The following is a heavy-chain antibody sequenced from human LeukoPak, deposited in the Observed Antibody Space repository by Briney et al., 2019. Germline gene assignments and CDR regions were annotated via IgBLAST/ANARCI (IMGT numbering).Heavy chain of an antibody. CDR3: AETAKEPYYFDY. V-gene: IGHV3-21*01. CDR2: ISSSSSYI. Sequence: PGGSLRLSCAASGFTFSSYSMNWVRQAPGKGLEWVSSISSSSSYIYYADSVKGRFTISRDNAKNSLYLQMNSLRAEDTAVYYCAETAKEPYYFDYWGQGTLVTVSS. CDR1: GFTFSSYS. J-gene: IGHJ4*02. D-gene: IGHD5-18*01.